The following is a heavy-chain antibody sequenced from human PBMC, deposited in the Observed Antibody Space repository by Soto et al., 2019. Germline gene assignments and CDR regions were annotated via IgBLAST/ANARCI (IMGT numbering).Heavy chain of an antibody. Sequence: GASVKVSCKVSGYTLTELSMHWVRQAPGKGLEWMGGFDPEDGETIYAQKFQGRVTMTEDTSTDTAYMELSSLRSEDTAVYYCATRQSGLPHYGMDVWGQGTTVTVYS. CDR1: GYTLTELS. CDR2: FDPEDGET. CDR3: ATRQSGLPHYGMDV. V-gene: IGHV1-24*01. J-gene: IGHJ6*02. D-gene: IGHD6-25*01.